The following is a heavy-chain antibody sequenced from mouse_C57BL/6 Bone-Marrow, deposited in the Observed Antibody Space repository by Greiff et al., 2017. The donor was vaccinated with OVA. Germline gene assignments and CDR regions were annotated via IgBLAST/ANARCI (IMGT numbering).Heavy chain of an antibody. Sequence: VKLMESGAELARPGASVKLSCKASGYTFTSYGISWVKQRTGQGLEWIGEIYPRSGNTYYNEKFKGKATLTADKSSSTAYMELRSLTSEDSAGYFCARGGTTVVASGTYYFDYWGQGTTLTVSS. V-gene: IGHV1-81*01. CDR2: IYPRSGNT. CDR1: GYTFTSYG. CDR3: ARGGTTVVASGTYYFDY. J-gene: IGHJ2*01. D-gene: IGHD1-1*01.